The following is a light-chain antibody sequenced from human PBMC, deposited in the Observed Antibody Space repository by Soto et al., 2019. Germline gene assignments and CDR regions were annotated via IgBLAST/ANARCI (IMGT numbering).Light chain of an antibody. V-gene: IGLV2-8*01. CDR3: SSHAGSENTFV. CDR1: SSDVGGYNY. Sequence: QSVLTQPPSASGSPGQSVTISCTGTSSDVGGYNYVSWYQQHPGKAPKVMIYDVNKRPSGVPDRFSGSKSGNTASLTVSGLQAEDEADYYCSSHAGSENTFVFGTGTKVTVL. CDR2: DVN. J-gene: IGLJ1*01.